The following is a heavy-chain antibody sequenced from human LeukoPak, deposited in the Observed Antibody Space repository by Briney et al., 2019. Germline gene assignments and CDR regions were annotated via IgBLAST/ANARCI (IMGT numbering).Heavy chain of an antibody. CDR2: IYYSGST. CDR3: ARAPSVAAAGTYYYYGMDV. D-gene: IGHD6-13*01. CDR1: GGSISSYY. Sequence: SETLSLTCTVSGGSISSYYWSWIRQPPGKGLEWIGYIYYSGSTNYNPSLKSRVTISVDTSKNQFALKLSSVPAADTAVYYCARAPSVAAAGTYYYYGMDVWGQGTTVTVSS. J-gene: IGHJ6*02. V-gene: IGHV4-59*01.